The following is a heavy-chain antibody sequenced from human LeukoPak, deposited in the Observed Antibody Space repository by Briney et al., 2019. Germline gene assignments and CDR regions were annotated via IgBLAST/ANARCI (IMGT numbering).Heavy chain of an antibody. CDR1: GDSITTNSYW. D-gene: IGHD3-16*01. V-gene: IGHV4-39*01. Sequence: SETLSLTCTISGDSITTNSYWWGWIRQPPGKGLEWIGSIYSSGNSYYNPSLKTRATISPDTSKNQYSLRLTSVTAADTAMYYCARRGICDLQIGNWFDPWGQGILVIVSS. J-gene: IGHJ5*02. CDR3: ARRGICDLQIGNWFDP. CDR2: IYSSGNS.